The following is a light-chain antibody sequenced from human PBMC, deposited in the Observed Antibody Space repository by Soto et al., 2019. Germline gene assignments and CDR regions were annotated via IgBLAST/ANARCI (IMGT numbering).Light chain of an antibody. CDR1: SSDIGAGYD. V-gene: IGLV1-40*01. J-gene: IGLJ1*01. CDR3: QSYDSSLGYV. Sequence: QSVLTQPPSVSGAPGQRVTISCTGSSSDIGAGYDVHWYQQHPGKAPKLLIYGNSNRPSGVPDRFSGSKSGSSASLAIAGLQAEDEADYYCQSYDSSLGYVFGTGTKVTVL. CDR2: GNS.